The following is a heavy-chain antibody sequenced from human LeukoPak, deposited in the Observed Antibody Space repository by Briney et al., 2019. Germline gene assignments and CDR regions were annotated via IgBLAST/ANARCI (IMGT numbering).Heavy chain of an antibody. D-gene: IGHD7-27*01. V-gene: IGHV3-48*04. J-gene: IGHJ4*02. Sequence: PGGSLRLSCAASGFVFSDYSMNWVRQAPGKGLEWVANIRGSGSGMCYGSYYGDSVKGRFTISRDNAKTSLYLQMNSLRADDTAVYYCARDDNWGFDYWGQGALVTVSS. CDR3: ARDDNWGFDY. CDR2: IRGSGSGM. CDR1: GFVFSDYS.